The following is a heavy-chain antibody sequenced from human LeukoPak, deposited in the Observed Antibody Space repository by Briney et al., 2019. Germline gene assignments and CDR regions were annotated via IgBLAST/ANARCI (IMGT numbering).Heavy chain of an antibody. CDR2: IIPILGIA. D-gene: IGHD6-6*01. CDR3: ANTEYSSWSPFDY. V-gene: IGHV1-69*04. Sequence: ASVKVSRKASGGTFSSYAISWVRQAPGQGLEWMGRIIPILGIANYAQKFQGRVTITTDESTSTAYMELSSLRPEDTAVYYCANTEYSSWSPFDYWGQGTLVTVSS. J-gene: IGHJ4*02. CDR1: GGTFSSYA.